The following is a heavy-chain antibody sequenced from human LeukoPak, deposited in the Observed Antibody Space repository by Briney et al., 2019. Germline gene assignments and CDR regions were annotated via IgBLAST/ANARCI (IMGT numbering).Heavy chain of an antibody. CDR1: GFTFGDYA. V-gene: IGHV3-49*04. D-gene: IGHD1-26*01. CDR3: TRVRRSGSYLGNYYYYGMDV. Sequence: PGGSLRLSCTASGFTFGDYAMSWVRQAPGKGLEWVGFIRSKAYGGTTECAASVKGRFTISRDDSKSIAYLQMNSLKTEDTAVYYCTRVRRSGSYLGNYYYYGMDVWGQGTTVTVSS. CDR2: IRSKAYGGTT. J-gene: IGHJ6*02.